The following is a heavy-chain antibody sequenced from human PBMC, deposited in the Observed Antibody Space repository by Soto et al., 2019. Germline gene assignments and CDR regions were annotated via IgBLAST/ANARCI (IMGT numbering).Heavy chain of an antibody. J-gene: IGHJ4*02. CDR3: ARVIRPGAAYKYTFDY. Sequence: SETLSLTCAVYGGSFSGYYWSWIRQPPGKGLEWIGEINHSGSTNYNPSLKSRVTISVDTSKNQFSLKLSSVTAADTAVYYCARVIRPGAAYKYTFDYWGQGTLVTVSS. V-gene: IGHV4-34*01. CDR1: GGSFSGYY. CDR2: INHSGST. D-gene: IGHD3-3*01.